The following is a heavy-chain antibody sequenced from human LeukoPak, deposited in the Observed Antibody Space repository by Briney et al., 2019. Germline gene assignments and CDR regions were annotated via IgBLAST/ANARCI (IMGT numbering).Heavy chain of an antibody. J-gene: IGHJ5*02. CDR1: GDSISTGGSY. Sequence: SQTLSLTCSVSGDSISTGGSYWTWIRQHPEKGLEWIGFIYNSGSTYYDPSLKSRVTILLDTPENQFSLKLSSVTAADTAVYYCARSVGRGCNGDTCYTNWFDTWGQGTLVTVSS. CDR3: ARSVGRGCNGDTCYTNWFDT. CDR2: IYNSGST. V-gene: IGHV4-31*03. D-gene: IGHD2-15*01.